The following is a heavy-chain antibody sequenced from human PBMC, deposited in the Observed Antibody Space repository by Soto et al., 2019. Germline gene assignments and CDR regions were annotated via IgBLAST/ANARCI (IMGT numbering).Heavy chain of an antibody. CDR2: ITDSGGST. CDR1: GFTFSSAA. D-gene: IGHD1-1*01. J-gene: IGHJ4*02. V-gene: IGHV3-23*01. Sequence: GGSLRLSCAASGFTFSSAAMAWVRQAPGKGLEWVSSITDSGGSTDYADSVKGRFTISRDNSRNTLYLQMNSLRADDTAVYYCAKLYWNPRYFDYWGQGTRVTVSS. CDR3: AKLYWNPRYFDY.